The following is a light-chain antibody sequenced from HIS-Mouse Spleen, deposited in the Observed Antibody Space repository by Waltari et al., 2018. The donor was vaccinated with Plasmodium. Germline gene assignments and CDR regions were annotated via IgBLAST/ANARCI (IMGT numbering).Light chain of an antibody. J-gene: IGKJ1*01. CDR3: QQYNSYSWT. CDR1: QSISSW. CDR2: KAS. V-gene: IGKV1-5*03. Sequence: DIPMTPSPSTLSASLGDRVTIPCRASQSISSWLAWYQQKPGKAPKLLIYKASSLESGVPSRFSGSGSGTEFTLTISSLQPDDFATYYCQQYNSYSWTFGQGTKVEIK.